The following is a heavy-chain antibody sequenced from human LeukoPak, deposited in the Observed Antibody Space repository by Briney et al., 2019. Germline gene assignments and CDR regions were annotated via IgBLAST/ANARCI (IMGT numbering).Heavy chain of an antibody. CDR1: GGSISSGDYY. V-gene: IGHV4-39*07. J-gene: IGHJ4*02. Sequence: SETLSLTCTVSGGSISSGDYYWSWIRQPPGKGLEWIGEINHSGSTNYNPSLKSRVTILVDTSKNQFSLKLSSVTAADTAVYYCARDDSSGHDDYWGQGTLVTVSS. CDR3: ARDDSSGHDDY. D-gene: IGHD3-22*01. CDR2: INHSGST.